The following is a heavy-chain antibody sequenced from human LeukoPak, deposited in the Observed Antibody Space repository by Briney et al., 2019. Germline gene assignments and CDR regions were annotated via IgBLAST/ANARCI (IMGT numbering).Heavy chain of an antibody. CDR2: ISPNGVNI. V-gene: IGHV3-11*01. Sequence: GGPLRLSCAAAGFPFSDRYMSWIRQAPGKGMEWVAYISPNGVNIHYADSVKGRFTISRDNAKNSLFLQVNSLRAEATAVYFCAKDDAWLQFNDWGQGTLVTVSS. J-gene: IGHJ4*02. CDR1: GFPFSDRY. CDR3: AKDDAWLQFND. D-gene: IGHD5-24*01.